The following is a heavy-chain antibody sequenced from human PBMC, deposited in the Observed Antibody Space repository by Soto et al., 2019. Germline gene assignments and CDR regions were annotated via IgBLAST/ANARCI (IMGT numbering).Heavy chain of an antibody. CDR2: INHSGST. CDR3: ARGVGSGYDSGYDVSSGSHDS. D-gene: IGHD3-10*01. Sequence: GLEVIGEINHSGSTNYNPSIKSRVTISVDTSKNQFSLKLSSVTAADTAVYYCARGVGSGYDSGYDVSSGSHDS. J-gene: IGHJ5*01. V-gene: IGHV4-34*01.